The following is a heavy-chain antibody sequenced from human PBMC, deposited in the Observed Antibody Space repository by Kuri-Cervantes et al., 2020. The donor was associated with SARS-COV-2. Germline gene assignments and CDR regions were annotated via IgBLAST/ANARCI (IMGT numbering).Heavy chain of an antibody. Sequence: GESLKISCAASEFTFRSYAMSWVRQAPGKGLEWVSAVSGSGRRTYYVDSVKGRFTISRDNSKNTLYLQMSSLGVEDTAVYYCAKDQGSDYGDQLDYWGQGTLVTVSS. J-gene: IGHJ4*02. CDR3: AKDQGSDYGDQLDY. CDR2: VSGSGRRT. CDR1: EFTFRSYA. V-gene: IGHV3-23*01. D-gene: IGHD4-17*01.